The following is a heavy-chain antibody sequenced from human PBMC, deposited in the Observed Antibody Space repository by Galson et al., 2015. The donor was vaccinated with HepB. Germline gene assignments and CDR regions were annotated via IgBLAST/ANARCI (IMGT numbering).Heavy chain of an antibody. V-gene: IGHV7-4-1*02. J-gene: IGHJ6*02. CDR2: INTNTGNP. CDR1: GYTFTSYA. D-gene: IGHD3-10*01. Sequence: SVKVSCKASGYTFTSYAMNWVRQAPGQGLEWMRWINTNTGNPTYAQGFTGRFVFSLDTSVSTAYLQISSLQAEDTAVYYCAIGGGYYGSVSGGENYYYYYGMDVWGQGTTVTVSS. CDR3: AIGGGYYGSVSGGENYYYYYGMDV.